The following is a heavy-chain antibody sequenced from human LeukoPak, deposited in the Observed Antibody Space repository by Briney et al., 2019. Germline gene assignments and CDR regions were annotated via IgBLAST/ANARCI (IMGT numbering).Heavy chain of an antibody. V-gene: IGHV4-59*08. CDR3: ARHSPGGARKAFDI. D-gene: IGHD3-16*01. J-gene: IGHJ3*02. Sequence: PSGTLSLTCNVSGGSISSYYWSWIRQPPGRGLEWMGYIYYSGSTNYNPSLKSRVTISVDTSKNQVSLKLSSVTAADTAVYYCARHSPGGARKAFDIWGQGTMVTVSS. CDR2: IYYSGST. CDR1: GGSISSYY.